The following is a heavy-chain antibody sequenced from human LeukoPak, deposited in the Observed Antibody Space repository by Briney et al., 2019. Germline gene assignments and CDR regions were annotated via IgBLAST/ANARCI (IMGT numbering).Heavy chain of an antibody. CDR3: AREGYSSSWIHYYYYMDV. J-gene: IGHJ6*03. Sequence: GGSLRLSCAASGFTFSSYWMSWVRQAPGKGLEWVANIKQDGSEKYYVDSVKGRFTISRDNAKNSLYLQMNSLRAEDTAVYYCAREGYSSSWIHYYYYMDVWGKGTTVTISS. CDR1: GFTFSSYW. CDR2: IKQDGSEK. V-gene: IGHV3-7*01. D-gene: IGHD6-13*01.